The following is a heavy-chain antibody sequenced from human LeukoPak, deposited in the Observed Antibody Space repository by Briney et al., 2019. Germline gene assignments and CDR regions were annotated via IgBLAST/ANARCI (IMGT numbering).Heavy chain of an antibody. Sequence: PSETLSLTCTASGGSISSYYWSWIRQPPGKGLEWIGYIYYSGSTNYNPSLKSRVTISVDTSKNQFSLKLSSVTAADTAVYYCARASSSGKYGMDVWGQGTTVTVSS. D-gene: IGHD1-1*01. CDR3: ARASSSGKYGMDV. V-gene: IGHV4-59*01. J-gene: IGHJ6*02. CDR1: GGSISSYY. CDR2: IYYSGST.